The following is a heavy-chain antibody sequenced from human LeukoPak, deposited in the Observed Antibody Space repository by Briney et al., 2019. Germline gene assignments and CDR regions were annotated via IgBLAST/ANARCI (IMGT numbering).Heavy chain of an antibody. CDR2: ISWNSGSI. CDR1: GFTFDDYA. D-gene: IGHD4-23*01. J-gene: IGHJ1*01. Sequence: GGSLRLSCAASGFTFDDYAMHWVRQAPGKGLEWVSGISWNSGSIGYADSVKGRFTISRDNAKNSLYLQMNSLRAEDTALYYCAKDMRVDYGGTLFQHWGQGTLVTVSS. V-gene: IGHV3-9*01. CDR3: AKDMRVDYGGTLFQH.